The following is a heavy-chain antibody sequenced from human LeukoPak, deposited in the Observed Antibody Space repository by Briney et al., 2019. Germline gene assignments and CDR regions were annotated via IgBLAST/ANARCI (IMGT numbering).Heavy chain of an antibody. D-gene: IGHD4-11*01. V-gene: IGHV4-61*02. CDR3: ARDTTTDLYYYYYMDV. CDR2: IYTSGST. J-gene: IGHJ6*03. CDR1: GGSISSGSYY. Sequence: SQTLSLTCTVSGGSISSGSYYWSWIRRPAGKGLEWIGRIYTSGSTNYNPSLKSRVTISVDTSKNQFSLKLSSVTAADTAVYYCARDTTTDLYYYYYMDVWGKGTTVTVSS.